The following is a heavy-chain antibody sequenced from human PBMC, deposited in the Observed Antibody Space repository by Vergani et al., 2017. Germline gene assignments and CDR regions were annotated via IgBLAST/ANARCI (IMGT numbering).Heavy chain of an antibody. V-gene: IGHV3-30-3*01. Sequence: QVQLVESGGGAVQPGRSLRLSCAASGFTFSSYAMHWVRQAPGKGLEWVAVISYDGSNKYYADSVKGRFTISRDNSKNTLYLQMNSLRAEDTAVYYCARDHQGRYCSSTSCYDWYFDLWGRGTLVTVSS. CDR3: ARDHQGRYCSSTSCYDWYFDL. CDR2: ISYDGSNK. D-gene: IGHD2-2*01. CDR1: GFTFSSYA. J-gene: IGHJ2*01.